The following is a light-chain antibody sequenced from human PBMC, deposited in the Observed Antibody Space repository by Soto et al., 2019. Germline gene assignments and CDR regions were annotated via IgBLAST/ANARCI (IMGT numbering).Light chain of an antibody. CDR1: NSNIASNT. CDR3: AAWDDTLKRYV. V-gene: IGLV1-44*01. J-gene: IGLJ1*01. Sequence: QSVLTQPPSASETPGQTVSISCSGSNSNIASNTVNLYQHLPGTAPKLLIYYNNQRPSGVPDRFSGSKSGTSASLAISGLQSEDESDYYCAAWDDTLKRYVFGTGTKVTVL. CDR2: YNN.